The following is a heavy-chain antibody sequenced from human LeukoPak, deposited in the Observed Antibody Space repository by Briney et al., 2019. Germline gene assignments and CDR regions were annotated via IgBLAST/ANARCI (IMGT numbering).Heavy chain of an antibody. CDR1: GIAFSRFA. V-gene: IGHV3-23*01. D-gene: IGHD5-12*01. J-gene: IGHJ4*02. CDR2: VSESGDIT. Sequence: GGSLRLSCAASGIAFSRFAMSWVRQAPGKGLEWVSVVSESGDITHYAESVRGRFTISRDNSKNTLYLEMNRLRSDDTAIYYCAKDIAQGYTFGTIEEDYWGQGTLVTVAS. CDR3: AKDIAQGYTFGTIEEDY.